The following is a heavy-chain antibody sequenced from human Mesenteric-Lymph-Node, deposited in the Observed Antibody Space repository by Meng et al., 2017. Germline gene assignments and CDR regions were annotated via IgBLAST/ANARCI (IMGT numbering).Heavy chain of an antibody. V-gene: IGHV1-18*01. CDR1: GGTFSSYA. D-gene: IGHD2-15*01. J-gene: IGHJ5*02. CDR3: ARRHRYCSGGNCYDRNWFDP. CDR2: NGAYNGNT. Sequence: ASVKVSCKASGGTFSSYAISWVRQAPGQGREWVGWNGAYNGNTNYAQNLQGRVTMTTDTSTSTAYMEVRSLRSDDTAIYYCARRHRYCSGGNCYDRNWFDPWGQGTLVTVSS.